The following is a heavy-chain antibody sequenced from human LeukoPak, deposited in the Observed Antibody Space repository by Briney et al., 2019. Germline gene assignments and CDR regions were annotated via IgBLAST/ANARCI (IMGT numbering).Heavy chain of an antibody. CDR1: GYTFTYRY. J-gene: IGHJ6*02. CDR2: ITPFNGNT. D-gene: IGHD2-2*01. CDR3: AKGSTSDRYGMDV. V-gene: IGHV1-45*02. Sequence: ASVKVSCKASGYTFTYRYLHWVRQAPGQALEWMGWITPFNGNTNYAQKFQDRVTITRDRSMSTPYMELSSLRSEDTAMYYCAKGSTSDRYGMDVWGQGTTVTVSS.